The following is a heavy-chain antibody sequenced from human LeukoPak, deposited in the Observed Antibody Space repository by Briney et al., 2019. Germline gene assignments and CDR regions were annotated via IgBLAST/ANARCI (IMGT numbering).Heavy chain of an antibody. CDR3: AKGNPFYDC. V-gene: IGHV4-39*07. D-gene: IGHD5/OR15-5a*01. J-gene: IGHJ4*02. CDR2: IYTSGST. CDR1: GGSISSNNYY. Sequence: PSETLSLTCTVSGGSISSNNYYWGWIRQPPGKGLEWIGNIYTSGSTYYSPSLKSRGIISLDTSENQFSLTLRSVTAADTAVYYCAKGNPFYDCWGQGTLVTVSS.